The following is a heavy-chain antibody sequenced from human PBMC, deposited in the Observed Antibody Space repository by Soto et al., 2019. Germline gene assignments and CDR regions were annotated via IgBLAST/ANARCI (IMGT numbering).Heavy chain of an antibody. D-gene: IGHD3-3*01. J-gene: IGHJ4*02. Sequence: PGGSLRLSCAASGFTFSSYSMNWVRQAPGKGLQWVSSISTSSAYISYADSVKGRFTISRDNARNSLYLQMHSLRAEDTAVYFCARGGLGVSGIDFDYWGQGTLVTVSS. CDR2: ISTSSAYI. CDR1: GFTFSSYS. CDR3: ARGGLGVSGIDFDY. V-gene: IGHV3-21*01.